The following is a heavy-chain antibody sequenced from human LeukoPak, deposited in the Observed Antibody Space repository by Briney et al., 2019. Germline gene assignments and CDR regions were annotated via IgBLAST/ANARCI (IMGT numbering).Heavy chain of an antibody. CDR1: GFTFSSYG. CDR3: AKSTTMVRGVIGYFDY. D-gene: IGHD3-10*01. V-gene: IGHV3-30*18. Sequence: GGSLRLSCAASGFTFSSYGMHWVRQAPGKGLEWVAVISYDGSNKYYADSVKGRFTISRDNSKNTLYLQMNSLRAEDTAVYYCAKSTTMVRGVIGYFDYWGQGTLVTVSS. J-gene: IGHJ4*02. CDR2: ISYDGSNK.